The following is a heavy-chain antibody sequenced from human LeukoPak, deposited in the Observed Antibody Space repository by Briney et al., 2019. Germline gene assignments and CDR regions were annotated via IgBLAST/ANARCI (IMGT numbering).Heavy chain of an antibody. CDR1: GGSFSGYY. CDR3: ARGSSWGPHCSSTSCRRFDP. J-gene: IGHJ5*02. Sequence: SETLSLTCAAYGGSFSGYYWSWIRQPPGKGLEWIGEINHSGSTNYNPSLKSRVTISVDTSKNQFSLKLSSVTAADTAVYYCARGSSWGPHCSSTSCRRFDPWGQGTLVTVSS. CDR2: INHSGST. D-gene: IGHD2-2*01. V-gene: IGHV4-34*01.